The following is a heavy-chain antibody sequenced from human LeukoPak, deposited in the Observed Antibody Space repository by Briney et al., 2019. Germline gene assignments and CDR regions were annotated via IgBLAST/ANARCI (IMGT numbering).Heavy chain of an antibody. V-gene: IGHV1-24*01. CDR1: GYTLTELS. D-gene: IGHD2-2*02. J-gene: IGHJ6*03. Sequence: ASVKVSCKVSGYTLTELSMHWARQAPGKGLEWMGGFDPEDGETIYAQKFQGRVTMTEDTSTDTAYMELSSLRSEDTAVYYCATLLSAAIPGYYYYYYMDVWGKGTTVTVSS. CDR3: ATLLSAAIPGYYYYYYMDV. CDR2: FDPEDGET.